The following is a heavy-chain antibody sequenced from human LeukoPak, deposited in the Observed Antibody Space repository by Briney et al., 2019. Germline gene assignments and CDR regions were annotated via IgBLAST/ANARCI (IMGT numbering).Heavy chain of an antibody. D-gene: IGHD1-26*01. Sequence: SQTLSLTCTVSGGSISSSSYDSGWIRQPPGKGLEWIGSIYYSGSTYYTQSLRSRVTTSVDTSKNQLSLKLSSVTAADTAVYYCARAVGLASTNWFDPWGQGTLVTVSS. CDR2: IYYSGST. CDR1: GGSISSSSYD. J-gene: IGHJ5*02. V-gene: IGHV4-39*07. CDR3: ARAVGLASTNWFDP.